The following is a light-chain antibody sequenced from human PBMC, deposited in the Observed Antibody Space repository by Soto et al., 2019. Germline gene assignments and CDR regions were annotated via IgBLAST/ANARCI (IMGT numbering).Light chain of an antibody. CDR3: YSYAGSYTFYV. J-gene: IGLJ1*01. CDR2: DVS. CDR1: SSDVGGYNY. V-gene: IGLV2-11*01. Sequence: QSALTQPRSVSGSPGQSVTISCTGTSSDVGGYNYVSWYQQYPGKAPKLMIYDVSKRPSGLPDRFSGSKSGNTAALTISGLQAEDEADYYCYSYAGSYTFYVFGTGTKLTVL.